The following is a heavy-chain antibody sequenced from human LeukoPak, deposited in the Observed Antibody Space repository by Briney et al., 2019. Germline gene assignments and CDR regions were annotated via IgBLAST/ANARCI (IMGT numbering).Heavy chain of an antibody. CDR3: ARCHTAMGYYYYGMDV. CDR1: GFTFSSYS. V-gene: IGHV3-48*04. J-gene: IGHJ6*02. Sequence: GGSLRLSCAASGFTFSSYSMNWVRQAPGKGLEWVSYISSSSSTIYYADSVKGRFTISRDNAKNSLYLQMNSLRPEDTAVYFCARCHTAMGYYYYGMDVWGQGTTVTVSS. D-gene: IGHD5-18*01. CDR2: ISSSSSTI.